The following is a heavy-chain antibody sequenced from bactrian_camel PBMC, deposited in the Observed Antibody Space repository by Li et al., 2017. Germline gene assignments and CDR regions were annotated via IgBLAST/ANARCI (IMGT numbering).Heavy chain of an antibody. CDR2: IDSDGST. Sequence: HVQLVESGGGAVQVGGSLTLSCATSGFETRGYITHCMGWFRQASGKERTGIATIDSDGSTTYADSVKGRFTISKDNAKNTLYLQMNSLKPEDTAVYYCAAQFLEASCAVVHAIDNWGQGTQVTVS. CDR1: GFETRGYITHC. V-gene: IGHV3S53*01. J-gene: IGHJ4*01. CDR3: AAQFLEASCAVVHAIDN. D-gene: IGHD2*01.